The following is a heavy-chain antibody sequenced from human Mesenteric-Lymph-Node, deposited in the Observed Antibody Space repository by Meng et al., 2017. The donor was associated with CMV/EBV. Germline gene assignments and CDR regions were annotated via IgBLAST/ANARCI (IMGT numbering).Heavy chain of an antibody. Sequence: CAASRVTFSSYWMQCVRQAPGKGLVWVSRINSDGSSTSYADSVKGRFTISRDNARNTLYLQMNSLRAEDTAVYYCARGWGKSYTGPNWGQGTLVTVSS. V-gene: IGHV3-74*01. CDR2: INSDGSST. CDR3: ARGWGKSYTGPN. D-gene: IGHD3-16*01. CDR1: RVTFSSYW. J-gene: IGHJ4*02.